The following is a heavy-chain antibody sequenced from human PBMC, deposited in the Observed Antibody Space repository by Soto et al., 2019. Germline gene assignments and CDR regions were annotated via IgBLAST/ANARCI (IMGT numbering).Heavy chain of an antibody. CDR1: RDTFTSYY. CDR2: INPQGGST. CDR3: ARSSGGNFGIIIEGTNWFDP. Sequence: GASVKVSCKAPRDTFTSYYINWVRQAPGQGLEGMGVINPQGGSTAYAQKFKGRVTLTRDTSASTVYMEVSSLTSEDTAMYYCARSSGGNFGIIIEGTNWFDPWGQGTLVTVSS. J-gene: IGHJ5*02. V-gene: IGHV1-46*01. D-gene: IGHD1-26*01.